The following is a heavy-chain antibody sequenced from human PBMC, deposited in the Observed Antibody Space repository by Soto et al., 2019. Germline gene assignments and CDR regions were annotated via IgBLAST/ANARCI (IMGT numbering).Heavy chain of an antibody. V-gene: IGHV4-31*03. J-gene: IGHJ6*02. Sequence: QVQLQESGPGLVKPSQTLSLTCTVSGGSISSGGYYWSWIRQHPGKGLAWIGYIYYSGSTYYNPSLKCRVTISVDTSKNQFSLKLSSVTAADTAVYYCARDRYSGSYWPTGFKPTYYYEGMDVWCQGTKVTVAS. D-gene: IGHD1-26*01. CDR1: GGSISSGGYY. CDR3: ARDRYSGSYWPTGFKPTYYYEGMDV. CDR2: IYYSGST.